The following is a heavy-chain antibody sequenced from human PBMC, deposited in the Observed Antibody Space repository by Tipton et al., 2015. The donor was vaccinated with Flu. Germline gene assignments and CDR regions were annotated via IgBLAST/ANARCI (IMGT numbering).Heavy chain of an antibody. D-gene: IGHD6-19*01. CDR2: IYSSGST. CDR1: SPRSYY. Sequence: SPRSYYWGWIRQPPGKGLEWIGCIYSSGSTYHNPSLKSRVTISLDTSKNQFSLKLSSVTAADTAVYYCAREKDSSGSEYFQHWGQGTLVTVSS. V-gene: IGHV4-39*07. J-gene: IGHJ1*01. CDR3: AREKDSSGSEYFQH.